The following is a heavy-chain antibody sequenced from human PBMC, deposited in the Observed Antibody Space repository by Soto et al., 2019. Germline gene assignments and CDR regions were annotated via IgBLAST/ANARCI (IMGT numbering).Heavy chain of an antibody. Sequence: QVQLQESGPGLVKPSETLSLTCTVSGGSISGYYWSWIRQPPGKGLEWIGYISDSGSTNYNSSLKSRVTISVDTSKNQFSLKLSSVTAADTAVYYCARGYGDYVLDYWGQGTLVTVSS. J-gene: IGHJ4*02. D-gene: IGHD4-17*01. CDR2: ISDSGST. CDR1: GGSISGYY. V-gene: IGHV4-59*01. CDR3: ARGYGDYVLDY.